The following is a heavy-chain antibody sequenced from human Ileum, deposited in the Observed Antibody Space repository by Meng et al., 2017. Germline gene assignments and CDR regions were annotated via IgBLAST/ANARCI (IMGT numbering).Heavy chain of an antibody. CDR3: ARGTDYGDSYYFDF. CDR1: SWALTSSGSY. D-gene: IGHD4-17*01. V-gene: IGHV4-39*02. Sequence: QLQLQVSGPGLLEPSETLSLTCVVSSWALTSSGSYWGWVRQSPGKGLEWIGTIYYRGTTYYNPSLKSRVTISIDTSKSQVSLEMASVVAADSGLFYCARGTDYGDSYYFDFWGPGFLVTVSS. J-gene: IGHJ4*01. CDR2: IYYRGTT.